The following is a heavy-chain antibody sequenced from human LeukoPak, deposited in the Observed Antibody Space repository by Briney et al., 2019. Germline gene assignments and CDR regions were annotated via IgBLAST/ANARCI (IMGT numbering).Heavy chain of an antibody. CDR3: ARYSGSLRWFDP. Sequence: SETLSLTCTVSGGSISSYYWSWIRQPPGKGREWIGYINYSGTTYYNPSLKSRVTISVDTSKNQFSLRLSSATAADTAVYYCARYSGSLRWFDPWGQGTLVTVSS. CDR2: INYSGTT. V-gene: IGHV4-59*01. CDR1: GGSISSYY. D-gene: IGHD1-26*01. J-gene: IGHJ5*02.